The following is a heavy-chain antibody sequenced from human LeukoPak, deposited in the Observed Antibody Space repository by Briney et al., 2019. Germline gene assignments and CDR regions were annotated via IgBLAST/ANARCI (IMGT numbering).Heavy chain of an antibody. V-gene: IGHV4-38-2*02. Sequence: SETLSLTCTVSGYSISSGYYWGWIRQPPGKGLEWIGSIYHSGSTYYNPSLKSRVTISVDTSKKQFSLNLSSVTAADTAVYYCAAHDTSGYYSGYWGQGTLVTVSS. CDR2: IYHSGST. CDR3: AAHDTSGYYSGY. CDR1: GYSISSGYY. J-gene: IGHJ4*02. D-gene: IGHD3-22*01.